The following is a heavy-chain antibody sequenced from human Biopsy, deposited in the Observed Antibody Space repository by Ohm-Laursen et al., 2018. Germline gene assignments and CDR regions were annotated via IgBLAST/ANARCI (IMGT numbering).Heavy chain of an antibody. CDR1: GDSIHSNY. Sequence: PSETLSLTCAVSGDSIHSNYWNWIRQPAGKGLEWIGRIFSGGTTNYNPSLQSRVTMSIDASKNQFSLRLNSVTAADTAVYYCAREAGEHSLLGLDHWGQGALVTVSS. D-gene: IGHD1/OR15-1a*01. CDR3: AREAGEHSLLGLDH. V-gene: IGHV4-4*07. J-gene: IGHJ4*02. CDR2: IFSGGTT.